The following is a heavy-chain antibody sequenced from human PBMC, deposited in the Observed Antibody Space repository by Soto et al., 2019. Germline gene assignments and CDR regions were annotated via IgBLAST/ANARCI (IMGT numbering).Heavy chain of an antibody. D-gene: IGHD3-22*01. V-gene: IGHV1-18*01. CDR3: ARDHYYDSSGPFPPLDY. CDR1: GYTFTSYG. J-gene: IGHJ4*02. CDR2: ISAYNGNT. Sequence: GASVKVSCKASGYTFTSYGISWVRQAPGQGLEWMGWISAYNGNTNYAQKLQGRVTMTTDTSTSTAYMELRSPRSDDTAVYYCARDHYYDSSGPFPPLDYWGQGTLVTVSS.